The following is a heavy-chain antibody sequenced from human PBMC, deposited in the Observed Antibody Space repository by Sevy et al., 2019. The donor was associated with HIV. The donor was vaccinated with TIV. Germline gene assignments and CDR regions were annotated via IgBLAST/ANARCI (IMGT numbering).Heavy chain of an antibody. J-gene: IGHJ4*02. CDR3: ARGVSGYYNWYLDY. Sequence: GGSLRLSCAASGFTFSSYAMHWVRQAPGKGLEWVAVISYDGSNKYYADSVKGRFTISRDNSKNTLYLQMNSLRAEDTAVYYCARGVSGYYNWYLDYWGQGTLVTVSS. V-gene: IGHV3-30*04. D-gene: IGHD3-3*01. CDR1: GFTFSSYA. CDR2: ISYDGSNK.